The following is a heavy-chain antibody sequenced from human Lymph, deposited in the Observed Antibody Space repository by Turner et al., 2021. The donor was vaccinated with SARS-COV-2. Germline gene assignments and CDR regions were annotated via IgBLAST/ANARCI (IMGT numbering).Heavy chain of an antibody. CDR2: IFYRGST. CDR3: ARQTVNNWVDP. J-gene: IGHJ5*02. D-gene: IGHD2-21*02. CDR1: GGSMNNNY. Sequence: QVQLQESVPRLAKPLETLSLTCTVSGGSMNNNYWSWIRQPPGKRLEWIGFIFYRGSTNYNPSLKSRVTISVDTSENQFSLKLTSVTAADTAIYYCARQTVNNWVDPWGQGTLVTVSS. V-gene: IGHV4-59*01.